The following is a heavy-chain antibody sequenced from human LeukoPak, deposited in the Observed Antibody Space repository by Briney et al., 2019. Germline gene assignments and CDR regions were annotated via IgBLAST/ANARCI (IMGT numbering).Heavy chain of an antibody. Sequence: SQTLSLTCAISGDSVSSKSAAWNWIRQSPSRGLEWLGRTYYRSKWCNDYALSVKSRISINPDSSKNQFSLQLNSVTPEDTAVYYCARGRQWLNWFDPWGQGTLVTVSP. CDR1: GDSVSSKSAA. CDR3: ARGRQWLNWFDP. V-gene: IGHV6-1*01. D-gene: IGHD5-24*01. J-gene: IGHJ5*02. CDR2: TYYRSKWCN.